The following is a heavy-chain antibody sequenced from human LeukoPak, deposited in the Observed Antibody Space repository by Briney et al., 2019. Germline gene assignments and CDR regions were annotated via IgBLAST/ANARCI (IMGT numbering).Heavy chain of an antibody. J-gene: IGHJ4*02. CDR1: GVSFSSDA. CDR3: ARGPTQKRGDGSSWRLDS. D-gene: IGHD6-13*01. V-gene: IGHV3-30*04. Sequence: GGALRLSCAASGVSFSSDAMHSVREAAGKGVWWGAVISNDANHQYYADSVTGRFTLSRDNSKNTLYLQMNSLRDEDTAVYYCARGPTQKRGDGSSWRLDSWGQGPQVTVSS. CDR2: ISNDANHQ.